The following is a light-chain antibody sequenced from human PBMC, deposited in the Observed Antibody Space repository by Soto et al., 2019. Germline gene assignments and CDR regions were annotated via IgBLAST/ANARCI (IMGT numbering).Light chain of an antibody. CDR3: QQHSNSPWT. V-gene: IGKV3D-20*02. J-gene: IGKJ1*01. CDR1: QTISNNY. Sequence: EIVLTQSPGTLTLSPGESAALSCRASQTISNNYLVWYRQKPGQGPRLLIYAVSSRAAGIPDRFSGSGSGTDFALTIASREPEDSAVYYCQQHSNSPWTFGQGTRVEI. CDR2: AVS.